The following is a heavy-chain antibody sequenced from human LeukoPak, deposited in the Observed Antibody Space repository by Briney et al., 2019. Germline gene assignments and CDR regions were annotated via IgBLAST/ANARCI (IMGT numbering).Heavy chain of an antibody. Sequence: GASVKVSCKASGYTFTGYYMHWVRQAPGQGLEWMGWINPNSGGTNYAQKFQGRVTMSVDTSKNQFSLKLSSVTAADAAVYYCARDLGAAAAYDAFDIWGQGTMVTVSS. J-gene: IGHJ3*02. CDR2: INPNSGGT. V-gene: IGHV1-2*02. CDR1: GYTFTGYY. CDR3: ARDLGAAAAYDAFDI. D-gene: IGHD6-13*01.